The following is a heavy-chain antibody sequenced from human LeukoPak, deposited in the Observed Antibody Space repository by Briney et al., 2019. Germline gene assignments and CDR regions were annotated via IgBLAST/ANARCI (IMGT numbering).Heavy chain of an antibody. J-gene: IGHJ4*02. CDR2: ISWNGGST. Sequence: RPGGSLRLSCAASGFTFDDYGMSWVRQAPGKGLEWVSGISWNGGSTSYADSVKGRFTISRDNAKNSLYLQMNSLRAEDTAVYYCAREIGDYDSSGYDYWGQGTLVTVSS. CDR3: AREIGDYDSSGYDY. D-gene: IGHD3-22*01. V-gene: IGHV3-20*04. CDR1: GFTFDDYG.